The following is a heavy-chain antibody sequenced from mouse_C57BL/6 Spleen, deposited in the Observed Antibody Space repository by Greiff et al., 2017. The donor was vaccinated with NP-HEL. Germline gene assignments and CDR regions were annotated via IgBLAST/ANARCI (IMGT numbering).Heavy chain of an antibody. CDR3: VREFITRAAGFAY. J-gene: IGHJ3*01. D-gene: IGHD1-1*01. CDR1: GFSFNTYA. V-gene: IGHV10-1*01. CDR2: IRSKSNNYAT. Sequence: EVMLVESGGGLVQPKGSLKLSCAASGFSFNTYAMNWVRQAPGKGLEWVARIRSKSNNYATYYADSVKDRFTISRDDSESMLYLQMNNLKTEDTARYYCVREFITRAAGFAYWGQGTLVTVSA.